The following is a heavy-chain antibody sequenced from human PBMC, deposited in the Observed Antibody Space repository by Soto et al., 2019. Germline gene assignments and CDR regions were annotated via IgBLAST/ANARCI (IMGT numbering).Heavy chain of an antibody. J-gene: IGHJ4*02. CDR3: ARTGWIRGGALY. Sequence: PSETLSLTCAVYGGSFSGYYWSWIRQPPGKGLEWIGEINHSGSTNYSPSLKSRVTISVDTSKNQISLKLSSVTAADTAVYYCARTGWIRGGALYWGQGTLVTVSS. CDR2: INHSGST. CDR1: GGSFSGYY. D-gene: IGHD3-10*01. V-gene: IGHV4-34*01.